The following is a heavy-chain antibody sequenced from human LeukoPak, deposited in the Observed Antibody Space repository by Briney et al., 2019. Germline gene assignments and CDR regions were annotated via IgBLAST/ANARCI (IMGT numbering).Heavy chain of an antibody. J-gene: IGHJ4*02. CDR3: AKDISRNFVVVPAADY. V-gene: IGHV3-21*06. CDR2: ISSTSGYI. Sequence: GGSLRLSCAASGFTFSSYSMNWVRQAPGKGLEWVSSISSTSGYIYYADSVRGRFTISRDNGKNSMFLQMNSLRAEDTAVYYCAKDISRNFVVVPAADYWGQGTLVTVSS. D-gene: IGHD2-2*01. CDR1: GFTFSSYS.